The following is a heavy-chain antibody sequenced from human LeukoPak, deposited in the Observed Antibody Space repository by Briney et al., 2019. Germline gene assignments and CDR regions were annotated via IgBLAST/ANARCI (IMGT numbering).Heavy chain of an antibody. CDR2: IYHSGST. D-gene: IGHD3-10*01. CDR3: ARLGYYGSGSNRDYYYYMDV. Sequence: PSGTLSLTCAVSGGSISSSNWCSWVRQPPGKGLEWIGEIYHSGSTNYNPSLKSRVTISVDTSKNQFSLKLSSVTAADTAVYYCARLGYYGSGSNRDYYYYMDVWGKGTTVTISS. J-gene: IGHJ6*03. V-gene: IGHV4-4*02. CDR1: GGSISSSNW.